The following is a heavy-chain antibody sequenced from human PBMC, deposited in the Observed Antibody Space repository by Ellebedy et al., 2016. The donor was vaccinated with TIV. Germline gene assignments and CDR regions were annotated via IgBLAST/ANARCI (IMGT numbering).Heavy chain of an antibody. CDR3: ASPVGPARRYYYMDV. CDR2: INSDGSST. Sequence: GESLKISXAASGFTFSSYWMHWVRQAPGKGLVWVSRINSDGSSTSYADSVKGRFTISRDNAKNTLYLQMNSLRAEDTAVYYCASPVGPARRYYYMDVWGKGTTVTVSS. D-gene: IGHD1-26*01. V-gene: IGHV3-74*01. CDR1: GFTFSSYW. J-gene: IGHJ6*03.